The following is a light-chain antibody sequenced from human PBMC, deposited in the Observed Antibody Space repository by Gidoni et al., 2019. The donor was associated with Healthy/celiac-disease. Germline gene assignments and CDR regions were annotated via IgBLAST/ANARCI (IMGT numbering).Light chain of an antibody. J-gene: IGKJ4*01. CDR2: DAS. CDR1: QSVSSY. Sequence: ELLFTQSPATLSLSPGERATLSCRASQSVSSYLAWYQQKPGQAPRLLIYDASNGATGIPARFSGSGSGTDFTLTISSLEPEDFAVYYCQQRSNWLLTFGGGTKVEIK. CDR3: QQRSNWLLT. V-gene: IGKV3-11*01.